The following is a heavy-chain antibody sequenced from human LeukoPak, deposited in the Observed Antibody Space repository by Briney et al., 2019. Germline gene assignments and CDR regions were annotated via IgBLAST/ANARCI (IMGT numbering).Heavy chain of an antibody. Sequence: GGSLRLSCAASGFTFSSYSMNWVRQAPGKGLEWVSSISSSSSYIYYADSVKGRFTISRDNAKNSLYLQMNSLRAEDTAVYYRARAAGRGLWLDYWGQGTLVTVSS. CDR1: GFTFSSYS. V-gene: IGHV3-21*01. D-gene: IGHD5-18*01. CDR2: ISSSSSYI. CDR3: ARAAGRGLWLDY. J-gene: IGHJ4*02.